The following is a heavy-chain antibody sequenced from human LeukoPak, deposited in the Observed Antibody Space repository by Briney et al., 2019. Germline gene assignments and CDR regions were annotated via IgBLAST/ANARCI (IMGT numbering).Heavy chain of an antibody. CDR3: ARIAAAGPGGYWYFDL. CDR2: IYYSGST. V-gene: IGHV4-39*01. J-gene: IGHJ2*01. D-gene: IGHD6-13*01. CDR1: GGSINSSSYY. Sequence: SETLSLTCTVSGGSINSSSYYWGWIRQPPGKGLEWIGSIYYSGSTYYNPSLKSRVTISVDTSKNQFSLKLSSVTAADTAVYYCARIAAAGPGGYWYFDLWGRGTLVTVSS.